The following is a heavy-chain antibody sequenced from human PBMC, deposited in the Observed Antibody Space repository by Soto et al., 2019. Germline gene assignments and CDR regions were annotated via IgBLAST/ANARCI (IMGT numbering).Heavy chain of an antibody. CDR3: ARMVAPPLIVATINRPDYYYYYGMDV. CDR1: VGTLGSYA. Sequence: GATTKVSRKGSVGTLGSYAINWGRQDPGQRPEGMGGVVPIFSTANYAQKFQGRVTITADESTSTAYMELSSLRSEDTAVYYCARMVAPPLIVATINRPDYYYYYGMDVWGQGTTVTVSS. CDR2: VVPIFSTA. D-gene: IGHD5-12*01. J-gene: IGHJ6*02. V-gene: IGHV1-69*13.